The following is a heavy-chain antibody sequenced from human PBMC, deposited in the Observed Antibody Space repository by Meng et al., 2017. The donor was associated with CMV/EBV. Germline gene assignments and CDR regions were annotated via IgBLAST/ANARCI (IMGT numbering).Heavy chain of an antibody. J-gene: IGHJ4*02. V-gene: IGHV3-73*01. CDR3: TRRSSSNDY. Sequence: GESLKISCAASGFTVSSNYMSWVRQASGKGLEWVGRIRSKANSYATAYAASVKGRFTISRDDSKNTAYLQMNSLKTEDTAVYYCTRRSSSNDYWGQGTLVTVSS. D-gene: IGHD6-6*01. CDR1: GFTVSSNY. CDR2: IRSKANSYAT.